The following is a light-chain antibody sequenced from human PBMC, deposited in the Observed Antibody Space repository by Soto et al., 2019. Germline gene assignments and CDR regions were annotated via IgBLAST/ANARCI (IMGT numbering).Light chain of an antibody. V-gene: IGKV4-1*01. CDR3: QQYFITPLT. CDR1: QSVLYSSNNKNY. CDR2: WAS. J-gene: IGKJ4*01. Sequence: DIVMTQSPDSLAVSLGERATINCKSSQSVLYSSNNKNYLAWYQQKPGQPRKLLIYWASTRESGVPDRFSGSGSGTDFTLTISSLQAEDVAVYYCQQYFITPLTFGGGTKVEIK.